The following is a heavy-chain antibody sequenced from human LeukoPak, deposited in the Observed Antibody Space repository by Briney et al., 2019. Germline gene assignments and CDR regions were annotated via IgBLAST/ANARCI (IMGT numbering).Heavy chain of an antibody. D-gene: IGHD1-7*01. CDR3: ASASGTTRDYYYYGMDV. CDR2: FDPEDGET. CDR1: GYTLTELS. J-gene: IGHJ6*02. Sequence: ASVKVSCKVSGYTLTELSMHWVRQAPGKGLEWMGGFDPEDGETIYAQKFQGRVTMTEDTSTDTAYMELSSLRSEDRAVYYCASASGTTRDYYYYGMDVWGQGTTVTVSS. V-gene: IGHV1-24*01.